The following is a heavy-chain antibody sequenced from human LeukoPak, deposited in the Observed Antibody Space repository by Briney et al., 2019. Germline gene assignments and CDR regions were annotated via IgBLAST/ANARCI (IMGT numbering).Heavy chain of an antibody. CDR2: IRYDGSNK. V-gene: IGHV3-30*02. J-gene: IGHJ3*02. CDR3: ASIVGATGYDAFDI. Sequence: PGGPLRLSCAASGFTFSSYGMDWVRQAPGKGLEWVAFIRYDGSNKYYADSVKGRFTISRDNSKNTLYLQMNSLRAEDTAVYYCASIVGATGYDAFDIWGQGTMVTVSS. CDR1: GFTFSSYG. D-gene: IGHD1-26*01.